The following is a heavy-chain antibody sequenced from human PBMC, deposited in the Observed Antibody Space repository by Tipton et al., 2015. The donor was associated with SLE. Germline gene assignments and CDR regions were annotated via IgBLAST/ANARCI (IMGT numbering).Heavy chain of an antibody. V-gene: IGHV3-74*01. D-gene: IGHD1-1*01. CDR2: IRPDGTTT. Sequence: SLRLSCAASGFTFRSYGMHWVRQAPGKGLAWVARIRPDGTTTNYADSVKGRFTISRDNAKNTLSLQMNSLRDDDTAVYYCVSDNTGVFDYWGQGTLVTVSA. CDR1: GFTFRSYG. CDR3: VSDNTGVFDY. J-gene: IGHJ4*02.